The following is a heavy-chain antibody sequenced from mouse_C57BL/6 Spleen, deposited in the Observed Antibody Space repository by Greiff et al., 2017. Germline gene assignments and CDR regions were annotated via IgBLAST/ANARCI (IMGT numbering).Heavy chain of an antibody. D-gene: IGHD2-4*01. CDR1: GYTFTSYT. J-gene: IGHJ2*01. V-gene: IGHV1-4*01. CDR3: ARDDYLFDY. CDR2: INPSSGYT. Sequence: LEESGAELARPGASVKMSCKASGYTFTSYTMHWVKQRPGQGLEWIGYINPSSGYTKYNQKFKDKATLTADKSSSTAYMQLSSLTSEDSAVYYCARDDYLFDYWGQGTTLTVSS.